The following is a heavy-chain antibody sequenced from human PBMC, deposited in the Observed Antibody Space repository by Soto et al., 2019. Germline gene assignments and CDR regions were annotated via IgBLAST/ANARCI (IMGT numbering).Heavy chain of an antibody. J-gene: IGHJ4*02. V-gene: IGHV4-4*02. CDR2: IYHSGTT. Sequence: SETLSLTCAVSGGSVSSTNWWSWVRQPPGKGLEWIGEIYHSGTTNYNPSLKSRVTISVDKSKNQFSLNLSSVTAADTAVYYCAREAISLTPRGVPDCWGQGTLVTVSS. CDR3: AREAISLTPRGVPDC. D-gene: IGHD2-15*01. CDR1: GGSVSSTNW.